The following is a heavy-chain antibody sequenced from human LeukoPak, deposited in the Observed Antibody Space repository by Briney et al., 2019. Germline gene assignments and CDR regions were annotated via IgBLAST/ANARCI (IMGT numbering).Heavy chain of an antibody. CDR1: GFIVSSYS. J-gene: IGHJ4*02. CDR3: ARDTLYYFDY. CDR2: ISSRSSYI. V-gene: IGHV3-21*01. Sequence: GGSLRLSCAASGFIVSSYSMHWVRQAPGKGLEWVSSISSRSSYIHYADSVKGRFTISRDNAKNSLYLQMNSLRAEDTAVYYCARDTLYYFDYWGQGTLVTVSS.